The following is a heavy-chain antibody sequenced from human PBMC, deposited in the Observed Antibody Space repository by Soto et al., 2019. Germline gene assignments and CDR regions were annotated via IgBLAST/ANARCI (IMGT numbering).Heavy chain of an antibody. Sequence: EVQLVQSGAEVKKPGESLKISCEASGYSFSTYWIGWVRQMPGKGLEWMGIIYPDDSDTTYSPSFQGQVTISADKSISTAYLQWSSLKASDTAMYYCARQTPVSLLGYFGVWGRGTLVTVTS. D-gene: IGHD4-17*01. V-gene: IGHV5-51*01. CDR3: ARQTPVSLLGYFGV. CDR2: IYPDDSDT. J-gene: IGHJ2*01. CDR1: GYSFSTYW.